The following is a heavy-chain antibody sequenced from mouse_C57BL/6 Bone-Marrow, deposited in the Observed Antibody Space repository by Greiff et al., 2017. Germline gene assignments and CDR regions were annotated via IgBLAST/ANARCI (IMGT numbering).Heavy chain of an antibody. CDR1: GYTFTSYW. D-gene: IGHD1-1*01. Sequence: VKLQQPGAELVKPGASVKMSCKASGYTFTSYWITWVKQRPGQGLEWIGDIYPGSGSTNYNEKFKSKATLTVDTSSSTAYMQLSSLTSEDSAVYYCARFTTVVPTAYWGQGTLVTVSA. CDR3: ARFTTVVPTAY. J-gene: IGHJ3*01. CDR2: IYPGSGST. V-gene: IGHV1-55*01.